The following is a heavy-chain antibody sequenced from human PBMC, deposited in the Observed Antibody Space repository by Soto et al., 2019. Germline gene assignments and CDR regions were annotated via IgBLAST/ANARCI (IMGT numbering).Heavy chain of an antibody. D-gene: IGHD3-10*01. J-gene: IGHJ4*02. V-gene: IGHV3-23*01. CDR3: ARGGGPTVSSSFY. Sequence: PXXSLRLSCVASGFTFDDYAMTWVLQAPGKGLEWVSGITASDDSTYYADSVKGRFTISRDNSKNTLYLQMNSLRTEDTALYYCARGGGPTVSSSFYWGQGTLVTVSS. CDR1: GFTFDDYA. CDR2: ITASDDST.